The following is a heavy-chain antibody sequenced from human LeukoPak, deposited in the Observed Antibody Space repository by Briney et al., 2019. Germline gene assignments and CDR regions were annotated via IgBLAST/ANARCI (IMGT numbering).Heavy chain of an antibody. CDR1: RFTFSSYA. V-gene: IGHV3-30*04. J-gene: IGHJ4*02. CDR3: ARGVRVAAIDY. CDR2: ISYDGSNK. D-gene: IGHD6-13*01. Sequence: GGSLRLSCAASRFTFSSYAMHWVRQAPGKGLEWVAVISYDGSNKYYADSVKGRFTISRDNSKNTLYLQMNSLRAEDTAVYYCARGVRVAAIDYWGQGTLVTVSS.